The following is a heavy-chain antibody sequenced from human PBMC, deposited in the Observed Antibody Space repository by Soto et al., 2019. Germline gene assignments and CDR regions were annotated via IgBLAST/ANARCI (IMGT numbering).Heavy chain of an antibody. CDR2: IVVGSGNT. D-gene: IGHD6-13*01. J-gene: IGHJ6*02. CDR3: AREKAAAGTAYYYYYGMDV. V-gene: IGHV1-58*01. CDR1: GFTFTSSA. Sequence: SVKVSCKASGFTFTSSAVQWVRQARGQRLEWIGWIVVGSGNTNYAQKFQERVTITRDMSTSTAYMELSSLRSEDTAVYYCAREKAAAGTAYYYYYGMDVWGQGPTVTVS.